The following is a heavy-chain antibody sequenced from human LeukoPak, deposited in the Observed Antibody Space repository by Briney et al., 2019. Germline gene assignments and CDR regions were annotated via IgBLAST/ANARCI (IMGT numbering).Heavy chain of an antibody. CDR2: ISSNGGST. Sequence: GGSQRLSCSASGFTLSSYAMHWVRQAPGKGLEYVSVISSNGGSTNYADSVKGRFTISRDNSKNTLYLQMSSLRAEDTAVYFCVRGYSFGPYGMDVWGQGTTVTVSS. CDR3: VRGYSFGPYGMDV. J-gene: IGHJ6*02. CDR1: GFTLSSYA. D-gene: IGHD2-15*01. V-gene: IGHV3-64D*06.